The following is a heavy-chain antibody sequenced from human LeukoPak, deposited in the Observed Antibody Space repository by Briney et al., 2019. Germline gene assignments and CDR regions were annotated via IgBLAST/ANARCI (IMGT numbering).Heavy chain of an antibody. CDR2: INPNSGGT. V-gene: IGHV1-2*02. J-gene: IGHJ3*02. D-gene: IGHD1-26*01. Sequence: ASVKVSCKASGYTFTGYYMHWVRQAPGQGLEWMGWINPNSGGTNYAQKFQGRVTMTRDTSISTAYMELSRLRSDDTAVYYCASEYSGSRTDAFDIWGQGTMVTVSS. CDR3: ASEYSGSRTDAFDI. CDR1: GYTFTGYY.